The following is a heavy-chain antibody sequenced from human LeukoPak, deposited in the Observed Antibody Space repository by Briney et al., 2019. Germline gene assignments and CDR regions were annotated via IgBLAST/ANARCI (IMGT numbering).Heavy chain of an antibody. J-gene: IGHJ4*02. CDR1: GFTVSSNY. D-gene: IGHD2-15*01. Sequence: PGGSLRLSCAASGFTVSSNYMSWVRQAPGKGLEWVSVIYSGGSTYYADSVKGRFTISRDNSKNTLYLQMNSLRAEDTAVYYCARGHCSGGSCNDYWGQGTLVTVSS. CDR3: ARGHCSGGSCNDY. CDR2: IYSGGST. V-gene: IGHV3-53*01.